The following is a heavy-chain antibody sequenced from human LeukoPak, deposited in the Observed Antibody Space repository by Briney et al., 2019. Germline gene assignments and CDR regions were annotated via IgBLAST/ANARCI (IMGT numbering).Heavy chain of an antibody. D-gene: IGHD3-10*01. CDR2: IKPDGSEK. CDR3: VRHASGSYFLQY. Sequence: GGSLRVSCAASGFTFPAYLMSWVRQAPGKGLEWVADIKPDGSEKYYVDSVKGRFTISRDNVKNSLFLQMNSLRAEDTAVYYCVRHASGSYFLQYWGQGTLVTVSS. V-gene: IGHV3-7*03. CDR1: GFTFPAYL. J-gene: IGHJ4*02.